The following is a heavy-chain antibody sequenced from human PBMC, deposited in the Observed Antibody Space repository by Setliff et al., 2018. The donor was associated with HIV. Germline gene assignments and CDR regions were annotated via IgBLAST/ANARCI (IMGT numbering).Heavy chain of an antibody. Sequence: PSETLSLTSTVSGGSISSSSYYWGRIRQHPGKGLEWIGSIYYSGSTYYNPSLKSRVTISVDTSKNQFSLKLSSVTAADTAVYYCARHQYYYDSSGVGALDYWGQGTLVTVSS. V-gene: IGHV4-39*01. CDR1: GGSISSSSYY. CDR2: IYYSGST. CDR3: ARHQYYYDSSGVGALDY. J-gene: IGHJ4*02. D-gene: IGHD3-22*01.